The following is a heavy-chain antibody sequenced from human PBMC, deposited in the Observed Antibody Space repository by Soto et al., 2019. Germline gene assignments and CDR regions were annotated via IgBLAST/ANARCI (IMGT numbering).Heavy chain of an antibody. CDR1: GHTFTSYF. CDR3: ARQNYYSGMDV. CDR2: ISAYNGNT. J-gene: IGHJ6*02. V-gene: IGHV1-18*01. Sequence: GASVKVSCKASGHTFTSYFITWVRQAPGQGLEWMGWISAYNGNTNYAQMLQGRVTMTTDTSTATAYMEMRSLRSDDTAVYYCARQNYYSGMDVWGQGTTVTVSS.